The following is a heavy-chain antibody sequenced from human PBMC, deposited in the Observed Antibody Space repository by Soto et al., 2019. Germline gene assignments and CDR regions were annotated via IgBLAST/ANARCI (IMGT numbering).Heavy chain of an antibody. D-gene: IGHD1-26*01. CDR2: IYYSGST. J-gene: IGHJ3*01. CDR3: VSPAGATTFDDFDV. V-gene: IGHV4-31*03. Sequence: PSETLSLTCTVSGGSINSGGYYWSWIRQHPGKGLEWIGYIYYSGSTYYNPSLKSRVTISVDTSKNQFSLKLSSVTAADTAIYYCVSPAGATTFDDFDVWGQGTLVIVSS. CDR1: GGSINSGGYY.